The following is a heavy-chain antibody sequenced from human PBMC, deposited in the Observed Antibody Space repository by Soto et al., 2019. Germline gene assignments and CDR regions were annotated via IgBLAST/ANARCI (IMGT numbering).Heavy chain of an antibody. D-gene: IGHD3-10*01. V-gene: IGHV1-18*01. Sequence: QIQLVQSGPDVKKPGASVKVSCKSSGYTFSTYGLSWVRQAPGQGLEWMGWISVYNGRTNYAQKFRGRVTLTTDTSASTAEMELRSLRPDDTAMYYCARDNRRELWVEGLNAIDVWVQGTTGTVSS. CDR1: GYTFSTYG. CDR3: ARDNRRELWVEGLNAIDV. J-gene: IGHJ6*02. CDR2: ISVYNGRT.